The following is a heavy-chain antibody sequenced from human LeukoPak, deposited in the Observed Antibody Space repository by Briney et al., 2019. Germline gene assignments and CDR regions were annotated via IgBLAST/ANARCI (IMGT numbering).Heavy chain of an antibody. V-gene: IGHV5-51*01. D-gene: IGHD1-26*01. Sequence: GESLKISCKGSGYSFTSHWIAWVRQMPGKGLEWMAIIYPGDSDTRYGPSFHGQVTVSADKSINTAYLQWSSLKASDTAMYYCARQGGSYYYFDYWGQGALVTVSP. J-gene: IGHJ4*02. CDR3: ARQGGSYYYFDY. CDR1: GYSFTSHW. CDR2: IYPGDSDT.